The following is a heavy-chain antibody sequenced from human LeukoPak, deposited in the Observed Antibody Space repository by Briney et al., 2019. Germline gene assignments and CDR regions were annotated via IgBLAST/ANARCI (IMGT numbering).Heavy chain of an antibody. D-gene: IGHD3-22*01. Sequence: AGGSLRLSCAASGFTFSRYWMSWVRQAPGKGLEYVSAISSNGDFTYYAHSVKGRFTISRDNSKNTLYLQMGSLRAGDMAVYYCARGDQYYYDSGGYLPSDAFDIWGQGTMVTVSS. V-gene: IGHV3-64*01. CDR1: GFTFSRYW. J-gene: IGHJ3*02. CDR2: ISSNGDFT. CDR3: ARGDQYYYDSGGYLPSDAFDI.